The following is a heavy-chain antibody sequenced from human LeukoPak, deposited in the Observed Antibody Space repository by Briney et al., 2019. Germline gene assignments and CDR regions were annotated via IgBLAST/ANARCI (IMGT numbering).Heavy chain of an antibody. J-gene: IGHJ5*02. Sequence: ASVKVSCKASGYTFTGYYMHWVRQAPGQGLEWMGWINPNSGGTNYAQKFQGGVTMTRDTSISTAYMELSRLRSDDTAVYYCALTTVTTHWFDPWGQGTLVTVSS. CDR3: ALTTVTTHWFDP. CDR1: GYTFTGYY. V-gene: IGHV1-2*02. CDR2: INPNSGGT. D-gene: IGHD4-17*01.